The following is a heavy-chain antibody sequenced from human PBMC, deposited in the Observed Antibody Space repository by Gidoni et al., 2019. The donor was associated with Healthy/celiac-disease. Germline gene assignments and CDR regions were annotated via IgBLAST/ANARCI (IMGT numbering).Heavy chain of an antibody. CDR3: AREGITYYYYGMDV. D-gene: IGHD3-10*01. J-gene: IGHJ6*02. V-gene: IGHV3-48*02. CDR2: ISSSSSTI. CDR1: GFTFSSYS. Sequence: EVQLVESGGGLVQPGGSRRLSCSASGFTFSSYSMTWVRQAPGKRLEWVSDISSSSSTIYYADSVKGRFTISRDNAKNSLYLQMNSLRDEDTAVYYCAREGITYYYYGMDVWGQGTTVTVSS.